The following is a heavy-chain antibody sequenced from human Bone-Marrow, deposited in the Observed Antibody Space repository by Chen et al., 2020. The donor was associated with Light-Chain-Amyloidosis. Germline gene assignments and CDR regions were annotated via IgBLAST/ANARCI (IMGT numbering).Heavy chain of an antibody. D-gene: IGHD2-8*02. CDR2: IKQDGSKN. J-gene: IGHJ3*02. CDR3: VRDRGWWTFDI. Sequence: EVQLVESGGGLVQPGGSLRLSCTASEFTFTNFWMIWVRQAPGKGLEWVANIKQDGSKNYYVDSVKGRFTISRDNAKNSLYLQMNSLRAEDTAVYYCVRDRGWWTFDIWGQGTMVTVSS. V-gene: IGHV3-7*01. CDR1: EFTFTNFW.